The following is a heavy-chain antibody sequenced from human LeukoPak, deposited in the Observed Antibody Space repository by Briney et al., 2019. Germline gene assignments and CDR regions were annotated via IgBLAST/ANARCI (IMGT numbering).Heavy chain of an antibody. D-gene: IGHD6-19*01. V-gene: IGHV4-34*01. CDR2: INQSGST. Sequence: PSETLSLTCAVYGGSFSGYYWSWIRQPPGKGLEWIGEINQSGSTNYNPSLKSRVTISIDTSKNQFSLKLSSVTAADTAVYYCARGGIAVAHAFDIWGQGTMVTVSS. J-gene: IGHJ3*02. CDR3: ARGGIAVAHAFDI. CDR1: GGSFSGYY.